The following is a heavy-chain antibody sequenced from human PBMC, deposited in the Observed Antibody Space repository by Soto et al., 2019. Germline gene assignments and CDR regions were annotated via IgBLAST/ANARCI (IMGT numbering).Heavy chain of an antibody. D-gene: IGHD5-18*01. CDR3: ARGGNVDTAMVAFDY. CDR1: GGSISSYY. Sequence: PSETLSLTCTVSGGSISSYYWSWIRQPPGKGLEWIGYIYYSGSTNYNPSLKSRVTISVDTSKNQFSLKLSSVTAADTAVYYCARGGNVDTAMVAFDYWGQGTLVTVSS. V-gene: IGHV4-59*01. J-gene: IGHJ4*02. CDR2: IYYSGST.